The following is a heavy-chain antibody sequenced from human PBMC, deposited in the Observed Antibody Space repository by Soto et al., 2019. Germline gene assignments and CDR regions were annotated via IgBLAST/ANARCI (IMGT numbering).Heavy chain of an antibody. CDR3: ARWEPAALSGRDGY. J-gene: IGHJ4*02. D-gene: IGHD2-2*01. Sequence: TSETLSLTCTVSGGSVSSGRYYWSWIRQPPGKGLEWIGYIYYSGSTNYNPSLKSRVTISVDTSKNQFSLKLSSVTAADTAVYYCARWEPAALSGRDGYWGQGTLVTVSS. CDR2: IYYSGST. V-gene: IGHV4-61*01. CDR1: GGSVSSGRYY.